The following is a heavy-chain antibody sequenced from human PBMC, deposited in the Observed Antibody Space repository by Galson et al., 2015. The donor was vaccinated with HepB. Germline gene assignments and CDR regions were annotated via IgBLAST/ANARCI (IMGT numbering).Heavy chain of an antibody. J-gene: IGHJ4*02. D-gene: IGHD6-13*01. CDR1: GFTFSTFP. Sequence: CLRLSCAASGFTFSTFPMSWVRQAPGKGLEWVSGISGSGGSTYYADSVKGRFTISRDNSKNTLYLQMNSLRAEDTAVYYCANGDSSSWYGDPFDYWGQGTLVTVSS. CDR3: ANGDSSSWYGDPFDY. CDR2: ISGSGGST. V-gene: IGHV3-23*01.